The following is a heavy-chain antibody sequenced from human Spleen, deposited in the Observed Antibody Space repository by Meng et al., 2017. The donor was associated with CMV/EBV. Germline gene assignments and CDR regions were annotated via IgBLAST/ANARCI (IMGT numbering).Heavy chain of an antibody. CDR1: GYSFTSYW. J-gene: IGHJ4*02. CDR3: ARLFIAARHYYFDY. V-gene: IGHV5-51*01. CDR2: IYPGDSDT. Sequence: GGSLRLSCKGSGYSFTSYWIGWVRQMPGKGLEWMGIIYPGDSDTRYSPSFQGQVTISADKSISTAYLQWSSLKASDTAMYYCARLFIAARHYYFDYWGQGTLVTVSS. D-gene: IGHD6-6*01.